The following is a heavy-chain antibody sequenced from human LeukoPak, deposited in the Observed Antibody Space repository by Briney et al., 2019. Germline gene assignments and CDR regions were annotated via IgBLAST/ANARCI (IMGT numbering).Heavy chain of an antibody. CDR2: ISYSGST. CDR1: GDSITSANSY. CDR3: ARVDMATIFDY. Sequence: PSETLSLTCNVSGDSITSANSYWSWLRQSPGKGLEWIGYISYSGSTYYNASLKSRVTISFDTSNNRFSLELTAMTTADTATYYCARVDMATIFDYWGQGALVIVSS. D-gene: IGHD5-24*01. V-gene: IGHV4-30-4*01. J-gene: IGHJ4*02.